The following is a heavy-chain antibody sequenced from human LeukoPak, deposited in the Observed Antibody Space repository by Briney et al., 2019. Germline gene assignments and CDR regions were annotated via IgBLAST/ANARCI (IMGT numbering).Heavy chain of an antibody. CDR3: ARCGGTVTTRGYYYYYMDV. CDR2: IYTSGST. J-gene: IGHJ6*03. Sequence: SETLSLTCTVSGGSISSSSYYWSWIRQPAGKGLEWIGRIYTSGSTNYNPSLKSRVTMSVDTSKNQFSLKLSSVTAADTAVYYCARCGGTVTTRGYYYYYMDVWGKGTTVTVSS. D-gene: IGHD4-11*01. V-gene: IGHV4-61*02. CDR1: GGSISSSSYY.